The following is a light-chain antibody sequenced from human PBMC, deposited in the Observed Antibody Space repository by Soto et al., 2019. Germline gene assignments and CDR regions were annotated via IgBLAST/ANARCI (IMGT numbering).Light chain of an antibody. V-gene: IGLV1-44*01. CDR1: SYNNGSNT. CDR3: AAWDDSLNGYV. Sequence: QSVLTQPPSASGTPGQRVTISCSGSSYNNGSNTVNWYQQLPGTAPKLLIYSNNQRPSGVPDRFSGSKSGTSASLAISGLQSEDEADYYCAAWDDSLNGYVFGTGTKVTVL. J-gene: IGLJ1*01. CDR2: SNN.